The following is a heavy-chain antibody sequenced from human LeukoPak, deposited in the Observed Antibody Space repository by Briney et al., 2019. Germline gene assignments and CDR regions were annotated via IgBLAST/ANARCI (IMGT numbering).Heavy chain of an antibody. V-gene: IGHV4-59*08. CDR1: GGSMSSYY. D-gene: IGHD4-17*01. CDR2: ICDSGST. J-gene: IGHJ4*02. Sequence: PSETLSLTCTVSGGSMSSYYWSWIRQPPGKGLEWIGYICDSGSTNHNPSLKSRVTISVDTSKNQFSLKLSSVTAADTAVYYCARTTVTVSHFDYWGQGTLVTVSS. CDR3: ARTTVTVSHFDY.